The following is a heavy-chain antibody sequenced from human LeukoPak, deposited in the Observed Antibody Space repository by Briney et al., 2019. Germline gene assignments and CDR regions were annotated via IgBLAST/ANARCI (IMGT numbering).Heavy chain of an antibody. CDR1: GFTFSSYF. V-gene: IGHV3-7*01. CDR2: IKKDGSEK. D-gene: IGHD5-18*01. J-gene: IGHJ4*02. Sequence: GGSLRLSCAASGFTFSSYFMSWVRQAPGKGLEWVANIKKDGSEKYYVDSVKGRFTISRDNAKKSLYLQMNSLRAEDTAVYYCARHLSGVTGYIYGRGIDYWGQGTLVTVSS. CDR3: ARHLSGVTGYIYGRGIDY.